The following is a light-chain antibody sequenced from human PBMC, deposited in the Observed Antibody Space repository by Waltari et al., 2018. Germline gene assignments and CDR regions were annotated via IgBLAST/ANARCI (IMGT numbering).Light chain of an antibody. CDR2: KAS. CDR1: QSISNY. V-gene: IGKV1-5*03. Sequence: DIQMTQSPSTLSASVGDTTTMTCRASQSISNYLAWYQQKPGKAPKLLIYKASSSGSGVPSRFSGSGSGTEFTLTISSLQPDDFATYYCQQYNTYSSFGQGTKLEIK. CDR3: QQYNTYSS. J-gene: IGKJ2*03.